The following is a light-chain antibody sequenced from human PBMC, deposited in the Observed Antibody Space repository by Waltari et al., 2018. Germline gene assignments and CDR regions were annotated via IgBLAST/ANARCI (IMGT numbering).Light chain of an antibody. CDR3: QQCNDYPLT. Sequence: DIQMTQSPSTLSTSVGDRVTITCRATQSISNRLAWYQQKPGKAPKLLIYEASSLESGVPSRFSGSGSGTEFTLTISSLQPDDFATYYCQQCNDYPLTFGGGTKVEIK. CDR2: EAS. J-gene: IGKJ4*01. CDR1: QSISNR. V-gene: IGKV1-5*03.